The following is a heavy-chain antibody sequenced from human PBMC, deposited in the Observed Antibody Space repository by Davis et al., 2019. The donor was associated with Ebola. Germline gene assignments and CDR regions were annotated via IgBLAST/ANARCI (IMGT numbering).Heavy chain of an antibody. J-gene: IGHJ4*02. Sequence: AASVTVSCKASGFILPNYAIHWVRHAPGHRLEWMGWVHGGNGNTKYSQRFQGRVTITTDTSASTVYLDLTSLRSDDTAVYYCARLERGYWGQGTLVTVSS. CDR3: ARLERGY. V-gene: IGHV1-3*01. CDR2: VHGGNGNT. CDR1: GFILPNYA. D-gene: IGHD3-10*01.